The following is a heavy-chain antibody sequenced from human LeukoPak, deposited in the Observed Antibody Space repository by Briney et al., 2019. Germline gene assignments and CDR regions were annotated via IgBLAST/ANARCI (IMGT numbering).Heavy chain of an antibody. CDR1: GFTFSSYN. Sequence: GGSLRLSCAASGFTFSSYNINWVRQAPGKGLEWVSSISSSYRSIYYADSVKGRFTISRDNAKNSLYLQMNSLRAEDSAVYYCARAYYDSSGSSFDYWGQGTLVTVSS. D-gene: IGHD3-22*01. J-gene: IGHJ4*02. CDR3: ARAYYDSSGSSFDY. CDR2: ISSSYRSI. V-gene: IGHV3-48*01.